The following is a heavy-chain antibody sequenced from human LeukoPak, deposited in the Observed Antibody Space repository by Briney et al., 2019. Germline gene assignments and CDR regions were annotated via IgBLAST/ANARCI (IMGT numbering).Heavy chain of an antibody. Sequence: GGSLRLSCAASGSTFSSYAMTWGRQAPGKGLEWVSVINNSGGSTYYADSVKGRFTISRDNSKNTLYLQMNSLRAEDTAVYYCAKGWNFDYWGQGTLVTVSS. CDR2: INNSGGST. CDR3: AKGWNFDY. J-gene: IGHJ4*02. CDR1: GSTFSSYA. V-gene: IGHV3-23*01. D-gene: IGHD5-24*01.